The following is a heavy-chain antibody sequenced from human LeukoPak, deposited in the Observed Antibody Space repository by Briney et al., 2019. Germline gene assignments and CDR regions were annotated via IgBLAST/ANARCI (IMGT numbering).Heavy chain of an antibody. CDR3: ARDGYYGSGSYYNFFDY. J-gene: IGHJ4*02. Sequence: HPGGSLRLSCAASGFTFSSYSMNWVRQAPGKGLEWVSHISSSSSTIYYSDSVKGRFTISRDNAKSSLYLQMNSLRAEDTAVYYCARDGYYGSGSYYNFFDYWRQGTMVAVCS. CDR2: ISSSSSTI. CDR1: GFTFSSYS. D-gene: IGHD3-10*01. V-gene: IGHV3-48*04.